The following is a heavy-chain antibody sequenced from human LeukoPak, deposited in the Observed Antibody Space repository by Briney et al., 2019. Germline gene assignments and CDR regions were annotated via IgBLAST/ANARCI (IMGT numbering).Heavy chain of an antibody. CDR2: ISGSGDNNDNT. CDR3: AKSGSSRWYLDY. V-gene: IGHV3-23*01. D-gene: IGHD6-13*01. Sequence: GGSLRLSCATSGFTFSNYAMSWVRQAPGKGLEWVSAISGSGDNNDNTYYTDSVKGRFTISRDDSKSTLYLQMNSLRDEDAAVYYCAKSGSSRWYLDYWGQGTLVTVSS. J-gene: IGHJ4*02. CDR1: GFTFSNYA.